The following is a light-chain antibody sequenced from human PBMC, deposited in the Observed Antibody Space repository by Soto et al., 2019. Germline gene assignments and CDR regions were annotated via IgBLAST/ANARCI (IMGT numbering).Light chain of an antibody. V-gene: IGKV3-20*01. J-gene: IGKJ1*01. CDR3: QQYGSSPWT. CDR1: QSVISSY. Sequence: EIVLTQSPGTLSLSSGERATLSCRAGQSVISSYLAWYQQKPGQAPRLLIYGVCNRATGTPDRFSGSGSGTDFPLTISRLEPEDFAVYFCQQYGSSPWTFGQGTKVDIK. CDR2: GVC.